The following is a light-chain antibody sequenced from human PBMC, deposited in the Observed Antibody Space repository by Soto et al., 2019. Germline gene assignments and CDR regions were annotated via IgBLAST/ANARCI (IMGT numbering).Light chain of an antibody. CDR2: DVT. CDR3: SSYTSRSTLGV. J-gene: IGLJ2*01. CDR1: YSDIGGYNY. Sequence: QSVLTQPASVSGSPGQSITISCTGAYSDIGGYNYVSWYQQHPGKAPKLMIYDVTNRPSGVSSRFSGSKSGNTASLTISGLQAEDEADYSCSSYTSRSTLGVFGGGTKLTVL. V-gene: IGLV2-14*03.